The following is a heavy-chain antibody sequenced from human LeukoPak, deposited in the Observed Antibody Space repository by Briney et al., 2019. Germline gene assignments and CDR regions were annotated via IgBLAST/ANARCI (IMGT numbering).Heavy chain of an antibody. V-gene: IGHV4-39*02. D-gene: IGHD4-23*01. CDR1: GGSISSISSNNYH. Sequence: SSETLSLTCIVSGGSISSISSNNYHWGWIRQPPGKGLEWIGSIYYSRSTYYNPSLKSRVTISVDTSKNQFSLKLSSVTAADTALYYCAREMGVVTAHGIDVWGQGTTVTVSS. J-gene: IGHJ6*02. CDR3: AREMGVVTAHGIDV. CDR2: IYYSRST.